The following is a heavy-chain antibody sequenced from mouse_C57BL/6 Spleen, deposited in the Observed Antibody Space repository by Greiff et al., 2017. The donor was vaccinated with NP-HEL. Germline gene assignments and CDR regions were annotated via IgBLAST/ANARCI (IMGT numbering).Heavy chain of an antibody. J-gene: IGHJ4*01. CDR2: INPNYGTT. CDR3: ARDEGYDYDPYYYAMDY. Sequence: VQLQQSGPELVKPGASVKISCKASGYSFTDYNMNWVKQSNGKSLEWIGVINPNYGTTSYNQKFKGKATLPVDQSSSTAYMQLNSLTSEDSAVYYCARDEGYDYDPYYYAMDYWGQGTSVTVSS. V-gene: IGHV1-39*01. D-gene: IGHD2-4*01. CDR1: GYSFTDYN.